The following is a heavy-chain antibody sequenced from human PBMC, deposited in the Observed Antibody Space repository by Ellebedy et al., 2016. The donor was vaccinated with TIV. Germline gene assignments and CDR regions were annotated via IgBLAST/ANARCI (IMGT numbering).Heavy chain of an antibody. Sequence: AASVKVSCKVSGYTLTELSMHWVRQAPGKGLEWMGGFDPEDGETIYAQKFQGRVTMTEDTSTDTAYMELSSLRSEDTAVYYCAGGGWQQWLAFDYWGQGTLVTVSS. CDR1: GYTLTELS. CDR3: AGGGWQQWLAFDY. V-gene: IGHV1-24*01. D-gene: IGHD6-19*01. J-gene: IGHJ4*02. CDR2: FDPEDGET.